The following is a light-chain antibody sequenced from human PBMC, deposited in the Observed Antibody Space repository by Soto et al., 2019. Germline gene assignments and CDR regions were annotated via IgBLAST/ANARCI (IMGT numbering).Light chain of an antibody. J-gene: IGLJ1*01. CDR1: SSNIGAGYD. V-gene: IGLV1-40*01. Sequence: QSVLTQPPSVSGAPGQRVTISCTGSSSNIGAGYDVHWYQQLPGTAPKLLIYGNSNRPSGVPDRFSGSKSGTSASLAITGLQAEDEADYYCPSYDSSSYVFGTGTKVTVL. CDR2: GNS. CDR3: PSYDSSSYV.